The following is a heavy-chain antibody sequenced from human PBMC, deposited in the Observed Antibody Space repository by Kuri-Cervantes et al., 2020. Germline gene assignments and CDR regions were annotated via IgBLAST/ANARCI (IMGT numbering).Heavy chain of an antibody. CDR3: ARDQAIYYDSSGYYGGYYYGMDV. V-gene: IGHV1-69*13. D-gene: IGHD3-22*01. CDR2: IITIFGTA. Sequence: AVMVSCKASGGIFSSYAISWVRQAPGQGLEWMGGIITIFGTANYAQKFQGRVTIIADESTSTAYLELSSLRSEDTAVYYCARDQAIYYDSSGYYGGYYYGMDVWGQGTTVTVSS. J-gene: IGHJ6*02. CDR1: GGIFSSYA.